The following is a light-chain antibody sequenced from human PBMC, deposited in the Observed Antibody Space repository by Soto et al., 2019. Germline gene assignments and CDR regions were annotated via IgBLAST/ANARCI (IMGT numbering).Light chain of an antibody. CDR1: QSVRTY. Sequence: EIVLTQSPFTLSFSRVGIASLSCRASQSVRTYLAWYQVKPGQAPRLLIYDASRRASGVPARFSGSGSGTDFTLTISSLEPEDFALYYCQQRNTWPPITFGQGTRLEIK. CDR2: DAS. V-gene: IGKV3-11*01. J-gene: IGKJ5*01. CDR3: QQRNTWPPIT.